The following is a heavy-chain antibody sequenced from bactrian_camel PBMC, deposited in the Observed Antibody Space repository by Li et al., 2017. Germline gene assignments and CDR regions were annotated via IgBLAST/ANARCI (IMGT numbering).Heavy chain of an antibody. CDR2: IARYGST. D-gene: IGHD2*01. CDR3: AARGPYCYTKLSVRDFTY. CDR1: GGTYSGHC. Sequence: QVQLVESGGGSVQAGGSLRLSCAASGGTYSGHCMGWFRQAPGKEREGVAAIARYGSTSYAAAVKGRFTISKDNAKNTLYLQMNSLKPEDTAMYYCAARGPYCYTKLSVRDFTYWGQGTQVTVS. V-gene: IGHV3S53*01. J-gene: IGHJ6*01.